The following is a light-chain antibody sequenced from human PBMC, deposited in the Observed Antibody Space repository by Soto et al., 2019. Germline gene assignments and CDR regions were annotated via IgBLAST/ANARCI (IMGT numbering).Light chain of an antibody. V-gene: IGLV2-14*03. CDR1: SSDVGAHNY. Sequence: QYALTQPASVSGSPGQSIAISCTGTSSDVGAHNYVSWYQQHPGKAPKLIIYDVSNRPSGVSTRFSAFKSGNTASLTISGLQAEDEADYYCSSYTYTSTLVIFGGGTKLTVL. CDR2: DVS. J-gene: IGLJ2*01. CDR3: SSYTYTSTLVI.